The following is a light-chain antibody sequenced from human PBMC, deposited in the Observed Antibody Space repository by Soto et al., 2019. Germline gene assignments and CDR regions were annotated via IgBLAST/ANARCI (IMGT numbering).Light chain of an antibody. Sequence: DIQMTQSPSTLSASVGDRVTITCRASQTINFWLAWYQQKPGKAPKLLIYDASSLESGVPSRFSGSGFGTEFTLTISSLQPDDFGTYYCQQYRSCSRRTFGQGTKVEIK. V-gene: IGKV1-5*03. CDR2: DAS. CDR1: QTINFW. J-gene: IGKJ1*01. CDR3: QQYRSCSRRT.